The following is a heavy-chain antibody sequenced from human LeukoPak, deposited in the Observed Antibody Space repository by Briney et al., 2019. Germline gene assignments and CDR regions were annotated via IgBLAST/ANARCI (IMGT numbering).Heavy chain of an antibody. CDR1: GDSISSGGYY. CDR2: IYYSGST. D-gene: IGHD5-12*01. Sequence: ASETQSLTCIVSGDSISSGGYYWSWIRQHPVKGLEWIGYIYYSGSTYYNPSLKSRVTISVDTSKNQFSLKLSSVAAADTAVYYCARETNSGYGSFDFWGQGTLVTVSS. J-gene: IGHJ4*02. V-gene: IGHV4-31*03. CDR3: ARETNSGYGSFDF.